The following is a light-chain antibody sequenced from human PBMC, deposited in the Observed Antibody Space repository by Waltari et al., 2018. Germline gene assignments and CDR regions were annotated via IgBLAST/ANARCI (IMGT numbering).Light chain of an antibody. V-gene: IGLV2-23*01. CDR1: STDLGSSTL. CDR2: EGT. J-gene: IGLJ2*01. Sequence: QSALTQPASVSGSPGQSIPISCPGSSTDLGSSTLVSWYQHHPDKAPNLLIYEGTDRPSGISHRFSGSKSGNTASLTISTLQAEDEADYYCFSYADGRSLVFGGGTKVTVL. CDR3: FSYADGRSLV.